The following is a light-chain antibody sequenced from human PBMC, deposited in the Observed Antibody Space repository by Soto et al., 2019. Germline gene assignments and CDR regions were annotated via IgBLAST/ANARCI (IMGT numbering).Light chain of an antibody. CDR2: DAS. J-gene: IGKJ2*01. CDR3: QLSNDLST. CDR1: QNIHNW. V-gene: IGKV1-5*01. Sequence: DIQMTQSPSTLSASVGDRVTISCRASQNIHNWLAWYQQKPGKAPKLLIYDASSLESGVASRFSGSGSGTAFTLTISSLQPDDFATYYCQLSNDLSTFGQGTKLEI.